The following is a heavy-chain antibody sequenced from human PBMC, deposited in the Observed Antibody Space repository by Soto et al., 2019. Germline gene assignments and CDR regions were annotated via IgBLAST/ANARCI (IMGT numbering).Heavy chain of an antibody. CDR1: GASVSSGSYF. V-gene: IGHV4-61*01. CDR2: IYYSGSA. CDR3: ARLSFGLYGSGSYFDY. D-gene: IGHD3-10*01. Sequence: SETLSLTCTVSGASVSSGSYFWNWVRQPPGKGREWIGYIYYSGSANDNASLTGRVTISVDTSKTQFPLKLSSVTAADTAVYYCARLSFGLYGSGSYFDYWGQGTLVTVSS. J-gene: IGHJ4*02.